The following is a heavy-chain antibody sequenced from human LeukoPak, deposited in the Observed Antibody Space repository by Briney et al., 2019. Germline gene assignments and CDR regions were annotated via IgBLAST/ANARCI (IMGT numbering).Heavy chain of an antibody. CDR2: INPNSGGT. D-gene: IGHD3-3*01. V-gene: IGHV1-2*02. Sequence: ASVKVSCKASGYTFTGYYMHWVRQAPGQGLEWMGWINPNSGGTNYAQKFQGRVTMTRDTSISTAYMELSKLRSDDTAVYYCAVLRFLEWLPHSGDYWGQGTLVTVSS. CDR3: AVLRFLEWLPHSGDY. CDR1: GYTFTGYY. J-gene: IGHJ4*02.